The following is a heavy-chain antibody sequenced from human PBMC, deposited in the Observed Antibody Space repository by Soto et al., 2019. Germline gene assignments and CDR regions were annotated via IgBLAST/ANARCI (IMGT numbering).Heavy chain of an antibody. V-gene: IGHV3-74*01. CDR1: GFSFSSYW. Sequence: EVQLVESGGGLVQPGGSLRLSCADSGFSFSSYWMHWVRQGPGKGLVWVSRINPDGSSTNYADSVKGRFTISRDNARSTLYLQMNSLRAEDTAVYYCARSPGGYYIDWGQGTTVIVSS. CDR3: ARSPGGYYID. D-gene: IGHD3-9*01. J-gene: IGHJ3*01. CDR2: INPDGSST.